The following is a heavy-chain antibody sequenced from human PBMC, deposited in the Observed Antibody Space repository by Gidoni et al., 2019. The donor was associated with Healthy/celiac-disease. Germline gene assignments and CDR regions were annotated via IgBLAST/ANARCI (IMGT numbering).Heavy chain of an antibody. CDR2: ISYDGSNK. D-gene: IGHD3-16*02. J-gene: IGHJ4*02. V-gene: IGHV3-30*18. CDR3: AKAQAGVWGSYPSMGTY. Sequence: QVQLVESGGGVVQPGRSLRLSCAASGFTFSSYGMHWVRQAPGTGLEWVAVISYDGSNKYYADSVKGRFTISRDNSKNTLYLQMNSLRAEDTAVYYCAKAQAGVWGSYPSMGTYWGQGTLVTVSS. CDR1: GFTFSSYG.